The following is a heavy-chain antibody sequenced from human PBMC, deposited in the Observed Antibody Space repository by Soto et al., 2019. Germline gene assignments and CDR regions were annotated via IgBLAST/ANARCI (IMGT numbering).Heavy chain of an antibody. CDR2: IYYSGST. V-gene: IGHV4-61*01. D-gene: IGHD1-26*01. CDR3: ARLGATDSGYFDY. Sequence: QVQLQESGPGLVKPSETLSLTCTVSGGSVSSGSYYWSWIRQPPGKGLEWIGYIYYSGSTNYNPSLKRQVTISVDTSKNQCSLKLSSVTAADTAVYYCARLGATDSGYFDYWGQGTLVTVSS. CDR1: GGSVSSGSYY. J-gene: IGHJ4*02.